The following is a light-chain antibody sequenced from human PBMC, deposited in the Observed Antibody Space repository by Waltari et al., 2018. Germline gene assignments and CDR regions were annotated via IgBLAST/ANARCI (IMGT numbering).Light chain of an antibody. Sequence: QSALTQPRSVSGSPGQSVTISCTGPSTDVVPANYVSWYQHPPDKAPQLMIYDVTKRPSGVPGRFSGSRSGNTASLTISGLQAEDEADYYCCSYAGSYIWVFGGGTKLTVL. J-gene: IGLJ3*02. V-gene: IGLV2-11*01. CDR3: CSYAGSYIWV. CDR1: STDVVPANY. CDR2: DVT.